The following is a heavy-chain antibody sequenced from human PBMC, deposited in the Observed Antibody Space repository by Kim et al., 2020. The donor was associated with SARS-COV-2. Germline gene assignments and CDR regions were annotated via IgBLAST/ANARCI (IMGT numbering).Heavy chain of an antibody. J-gene: IGHJ4*02. CDR1: GGSFSGYY. CDR2: INHSGST. V-gene: IGHV4-34*01. D-gene: IGHD6-6*01. Sequence: SETLSLTCAVYGGSFSGYYWSWIRQPPGKGLEWIGEINHSGSTNYNPSLKSRVTISVDTSKNQFSLKLSSVTAADTAVYYCARRSVAARQTSFDYWGQGTLVTVSS. CDR3: ARRSVAARQTSFDY.